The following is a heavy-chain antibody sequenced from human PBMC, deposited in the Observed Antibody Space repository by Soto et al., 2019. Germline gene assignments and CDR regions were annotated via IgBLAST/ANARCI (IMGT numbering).Heavy chain of an antibody. D-gene: IGHD2-2*01. J-gene: IGHJ4*02. V-gene: IGHV3-30*18. Sequence: QVQLVESGGGVVQPGRSLRLSCAASGFTFSSYGMHWVRQAPGKGLEWVAVISYDGSNKYYADSVKGRFTISRGNSKNTLYLQMNSLRAEDTAVYYCAKYGQDIVVVPAATPYYFDYWGQGTLVTVSS. CDR3: AKYGQDIVVVPAATPYYFDY. CDR2: ISYDGSNK. CDR1: GFTFSSYG.